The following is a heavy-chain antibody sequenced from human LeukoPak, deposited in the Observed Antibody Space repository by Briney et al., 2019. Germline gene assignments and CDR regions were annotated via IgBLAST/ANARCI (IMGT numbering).Heavy chain of an antibody. Sequence: PSGTLSLTCTVSGGSISSGSYYWSWIRQPAGKGLEWIGRIYTSGSTNYNPSLKSRVTISVDTSKNQFSLKLSSVTAADTAMYYCARVVPVGGSDYWGQGTLVTVSS. CDR3: ARVVPVGGSDY. CDR1: GGSISSGSYY. J-gene: IGHJ4*02. CDR2: IYTSGST. D-gene: IGHD2-15*01. V-gene: IGHV4-61*02.